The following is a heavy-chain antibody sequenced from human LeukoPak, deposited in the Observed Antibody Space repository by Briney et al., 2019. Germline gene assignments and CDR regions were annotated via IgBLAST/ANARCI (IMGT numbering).Heavy chain of an antibody. D-gene: IGHD3-22*01. CDR1: GFTFSTYG. CDR3: ARVEDYYDSSGSKY. CDR2: ILYHGSEK. J-gene: IGHJ4*02. Sequence: GGSLRLSCAASGFTFSTYGMHWVRQAPGKGLEWVAFILYHGSEKYYGDSVKGRFTISRDNAKNSLYLQMNSLRAEDTAVYYCARVEDYYDSSGSKYWGQGTLVTVSS. V-gene: IGHV3-30*02.